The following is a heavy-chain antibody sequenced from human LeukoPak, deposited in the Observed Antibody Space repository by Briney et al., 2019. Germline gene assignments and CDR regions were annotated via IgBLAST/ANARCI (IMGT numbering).Heavy chain of an antibody. J-gene: IGHJ3*02. V-gene: IGHV3-20*04. Sequence: GGSLRLSCAASGFTFDEYGVSGVRQAPRKGLEWVSGINWNGGSTGSADSVKGRFTNSREHAKKYLYSQMNRLRGQDTGWYYCARHCSGGSCSDDAFDIWGQGTMVTVSS. CDR2: INWNGGST. CDR1: GFTFDEYG. D-gene: IGHD2-15*01. CDR3: ARHCSGGSCSDDAFDI.